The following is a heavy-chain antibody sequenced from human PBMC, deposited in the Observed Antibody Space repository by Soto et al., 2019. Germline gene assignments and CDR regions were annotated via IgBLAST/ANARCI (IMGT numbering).Heavy chain of an antibody. CDR2: INEDSTYI. CDR1: GFAFNTYS. D-gene: IGHD3-9*01. V-gene: IGHV3-21*02. J-gene: IGHJ6*02. CDR3: VRDLGRYFRSGYMAL. Sequence: EVQLVESGGGLVNPGGSLRLSCTASGFAFNTYSMNWVRQAPGKGLEWVSSINEDSTYIYYSDSLRGRITISRDNAKDSLFLQMNRPRPDDTAVYYCVRDLGRYFRSGYMALWGDGATVTVSS.